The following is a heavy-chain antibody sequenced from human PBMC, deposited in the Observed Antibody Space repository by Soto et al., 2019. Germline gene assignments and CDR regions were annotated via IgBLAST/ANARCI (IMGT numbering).Heavy chain of an antibody. CDR3: ATTYDFCTVYWTSPFAS. Sequence: EVQLLESGGGLVQPGGSLRLSCAASGFTFSSYAMSWVRQAPGKGLEWVSAISGSGGSTYYADSVKGRFTISRDNSKNTLYLQRNSQSAEDTALSYCATTYDFCTVYWTSPFASWCEGTLVTVS. J-gene: IGHJ4*02. CDR1: GFTFSSYA. V-gene: IGHV3-23*01. D-gene: IGHD3-3*01. CDR2: ISGSGGST.